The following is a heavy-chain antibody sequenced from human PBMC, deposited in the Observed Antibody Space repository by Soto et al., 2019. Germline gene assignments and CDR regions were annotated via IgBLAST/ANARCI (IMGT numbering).Heavy chain of an antibody. Sequence: PSETLSLPFTVCGGSISSSSYYWGWIRQPPGKGLEWIGEINHSGSTNYNPSLKSRVTISVETSKNQFSLKLTSVTAADTAVYYCARGPITTNPRFDPWGQGPLVIVSS. CDR3: ARGPITTNPRFDP. CDR1: GGSISSSSYY. CDR2: INHSGST. J-gene: IGHJ5*02. D-gene: IGHD3-22*01. V-gene: IGHV4-39*07.